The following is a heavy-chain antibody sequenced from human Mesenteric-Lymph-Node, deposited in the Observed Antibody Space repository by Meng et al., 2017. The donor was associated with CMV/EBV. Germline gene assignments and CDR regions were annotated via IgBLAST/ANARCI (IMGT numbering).Heavy chain of an antibody. D-gene: IGHD6-19*01. CDR2: IYDSGST. CDR1: GGSISGYY. J-gene: IGHJ4*02. V-gene: IGHV4-59*12. Sequence: SETLSLTCTVSGGSISGYYWSWIRQPPGKGLEWIGYIYDSGSTNYNPSLKSRVTISVDTSKNQFSLKLSSVTAADTAVYYCAREGSGWANDYWGQGTLVTVSS. CDR3: AREGSGWANDY.